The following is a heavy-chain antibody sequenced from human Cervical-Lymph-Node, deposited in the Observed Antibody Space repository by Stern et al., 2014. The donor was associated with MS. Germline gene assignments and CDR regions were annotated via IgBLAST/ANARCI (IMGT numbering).Heavy chain of an antibody. J-gene: IGHJ2*01. Sequence: EVQLLESGGDLVQPGGSLRLSCAASGFTFSSNAMTWVRQAPGQGLEWVTSMSGSGVKTYYADSVRGRFTVSTDNSMSALGLHMNSLRVDDTAVYYGTLGNLWGRGTLVTVSS. CDR2: MSGSGVKT. V-gene: IGHV3-23*01. CDR1: GFTFSSNA. CDR3: TLGNL. D-gene: IGHD7-27*01.